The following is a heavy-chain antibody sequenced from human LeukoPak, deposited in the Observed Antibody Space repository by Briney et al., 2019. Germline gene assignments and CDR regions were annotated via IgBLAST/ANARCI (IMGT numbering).Heavy chain of an antibody. J-gene: IGHJ5*02. D-gene: IGHD6-19*01. V-gene: IGHV3-21*04. Sequence: AGGSLRLSCAASGFSFSSYSMNWVRQAPGKGLEWVSSISFSSSYIYYADSVEGRFTISRDNSKKLLYLEMNSLRAEDTALYYCAKDIHIGHGSGWPESWGQGTLVTVSS. CDR1: GFSFSSYS. CDR2: ISFSSSYI. CDR3: AKDIHIGHGSGWPES.